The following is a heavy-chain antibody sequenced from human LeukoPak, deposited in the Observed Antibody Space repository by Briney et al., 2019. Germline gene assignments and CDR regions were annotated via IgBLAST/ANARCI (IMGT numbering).Heavy chain of an antibody. Sequence: GGSLRLSCAASGFTFSSYAMSWVRQAPGRGLEWVSAISGSGGSAYYADSVKGRLTISRDNSKNTLYLQMNSLRAEDTAVYYCAKGPDYYDSSGYPDWGQGTLVTVSS. CDR3: AKGPDYYDSSGYPD. V-gene: IGHV3-23*01. J-gene: IGHJ4*02. D-gene: IGHD3-22*01. CDR2: ISGSGGSA. CDR1: GFTFSSYA.